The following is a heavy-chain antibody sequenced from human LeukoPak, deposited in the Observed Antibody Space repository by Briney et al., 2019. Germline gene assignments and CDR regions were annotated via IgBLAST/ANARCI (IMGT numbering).Heavy chain of an antibody. V-gene: IGHV3-21*01. J-gene: IGHJ6*03. CDR2: ISSRSSYI. CDR3: ARDPYSGSYGDYYYYYMDV. D-gene: IGHD1-26*01. CDR1: GFTFSTYT. Sequence: PGGSLRLSCAASGFTFSTYTMNWVRQAPGKGLEWVSSISSRSSYIYYADSVKGRFTISRDNAKNSLYLQMNSLRDEDTAVYYCARDPYSGSYGDYYYYYMDVWGKGTTVTISS.